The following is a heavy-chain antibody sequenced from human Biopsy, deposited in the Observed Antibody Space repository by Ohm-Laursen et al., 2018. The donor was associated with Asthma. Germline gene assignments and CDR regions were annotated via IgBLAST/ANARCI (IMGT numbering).Heavy chain of an antibody. D-gene: IGHD6-19*01. V-gene: IGHV1-69*01. CDR3: ARCQVGYSSGWSLLLKKIYYSGMDV. J-gene: IGHJ6*02. Sequence: SSVKVSCKAPGGTFSNFAISWVRQAPGQGLEWLEGIMTVFGTTNYAQKFQGRVTITADESTSTAYMEATSLRSEDTAIYHCARCQVGYSSGWSLLLKKIYYSGMDVWGQGTAVTVSS. CDR2: IMTVFGTT. CDR1: GGTFSNFA.